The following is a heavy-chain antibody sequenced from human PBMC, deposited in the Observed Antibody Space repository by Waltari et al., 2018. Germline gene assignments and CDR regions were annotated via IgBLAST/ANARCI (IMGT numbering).Heavy chain of an antibody. CDR3: ARVDYSNYGFDY. V-gene: IGHV4-31*01. CDR1: GDSISSGGYY. Sequence: QVQLQESGPGLVQPSQTLSLTCTVSGDSISSGGYYWSWIRQHPGKGLEWIGYIYYSGRIYYNPSLTSLVTISVDTSKNPFSLKLNSVTAADTAVYYCARVDYSNYGFDYWGQGALVTVSS. CDR2: IYYSGRI. J-gene: IGHJ4*02. D-gene: IGHD4-4*01.